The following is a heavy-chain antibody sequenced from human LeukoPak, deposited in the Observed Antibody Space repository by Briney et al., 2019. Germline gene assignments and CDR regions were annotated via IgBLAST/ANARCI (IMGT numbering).Heavy chain of an antibody. D-gene: IGHD1-26*01. V-gene: IGHV3-30*03. CDR2: ISYDGSNQ. CDR1: GFTFSSYG. J-gene: IGHJ4*02. CDR3: ARDPVEWEQLLDY. Sequence: PGGSLRLSCAASGFTFSSYGIHWVRQAPGKGLEWVAVISYDGSNQYYADSVKGRFTVSRDNARNSVYLQMNSLRVEDTAVYYCARDPVEWEQLLDYWGQGTLVTVSS.